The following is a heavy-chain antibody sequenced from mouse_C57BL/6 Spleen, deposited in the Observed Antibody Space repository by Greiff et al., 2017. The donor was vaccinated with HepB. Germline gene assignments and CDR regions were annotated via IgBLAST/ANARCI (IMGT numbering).Heavy chain of an antibody. J-gene: IGHJ3*01. V-gene: IGHV1-69*01. Sequence: QVQLQQPGAELVMPGASVKLSCKASGYTFTSYWMHWVKQRPGQGLEWIGEIDPSDSYTNYNQKFKGKSTLTVDKSSSTAYMQLSSLTSEASAVYYCARPSPTGGSSSWFAYWGQGTLVTVSA. CDR2: IDPSDSYT. CDR1: GYTFTSYW. CDR3: ARPSPTGGSSSWFAY. D-gene: IGHD1-1*01.